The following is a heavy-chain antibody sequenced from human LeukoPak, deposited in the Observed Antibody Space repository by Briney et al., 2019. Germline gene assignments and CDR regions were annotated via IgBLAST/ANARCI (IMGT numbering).Heavy chain of an antibody. D-gene: IGHD3-16*02. V-gene: IGHV6-1*01. CDR2: TFYRSKWYN. J-gene: IGHJ4*01. CDR1: GDSVSSNSGA. Sequence: SQTLSLTCAISGDSVSSNSGAWHWIRQSPSRGLEWLGRTFYRSKWYNEYAVSVKSRLTINPDTSKNQFSLRLTSVTAADTAVYYCARAGRYLYGSTSYLYFDYWGVGVLVTVSS. CDR3: ARAGRYLYGSTSYLYFDY.